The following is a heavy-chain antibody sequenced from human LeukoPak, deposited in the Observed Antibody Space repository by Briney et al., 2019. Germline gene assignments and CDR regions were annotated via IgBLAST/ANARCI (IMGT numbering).Heavy chain of an antibody. CDR1: GFTFSSYG. V-gene: IGHV3-30*03. CDR3: ATGYKYCFDY. D-gene: IGHD3-9*01. J-gene: IGHJ4*02. Sequence: GGSLRLSCAASGFTFSSYGMHWVRQAPGKGLEWVAVISYDGSNKYYADSVKGRFTISRDNSKNTLYLQMNSLRAEDTAVYYCATGYKYCFDYWGQGTLVTVSS. CDR2: ISYDGSNK.